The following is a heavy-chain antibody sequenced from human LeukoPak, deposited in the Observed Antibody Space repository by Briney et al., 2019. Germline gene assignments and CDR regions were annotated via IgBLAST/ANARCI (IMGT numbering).Heavy chain of an antibody. V-gene: IGHV1-69*15. CDR3: ARVSEGPHCSGGSCYEDY. CDR2: IIPLLRTS. J-gene: IGHJ4*02. CDR1: GDTFNSHA. Sequence: SVKVSCKTSGDTFNSHAISWVRQAPGQGLEWMGTIIPLLRTSDYAQKFQGRVTITADESTSIVYMEVSSLRSEDTAVYYCARVSEGPHCSGGSCYEDYWGQGTLVTVSS. D-gene: IGHD2-15*01.